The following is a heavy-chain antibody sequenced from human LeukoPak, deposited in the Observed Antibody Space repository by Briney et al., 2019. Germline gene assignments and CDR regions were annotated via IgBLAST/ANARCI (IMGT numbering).Heavy chain of an antibody. V-gene: IGHV4-38-2*02. Sequence: SETLSLTCSVSGDSISTDYCWTWIRQPPGKVPEWIGTLYNSANHYYTPSLASRVTISMDTSKNQFSLKMTSVTATDTAVYYCARGKDAYKVGNYWGQGALVTVSA. J-gene: IGHJ4*02. CDR3: ARGKDAYKVGNY. CDR2: LYNSANH. CDR1: GDSISTDYC. D-gene: IGHD5-24*01.